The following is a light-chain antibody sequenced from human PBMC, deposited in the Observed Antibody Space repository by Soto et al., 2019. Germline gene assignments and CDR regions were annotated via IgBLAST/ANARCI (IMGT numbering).Light chain of an antibody. CDR2: DVN. V-gene: IGLV2-8*01. CDR3: SSFAGSNNVV. J-gene: IGLJ3*02. CDR1: SSDVGGYDH. Sequence: QSALTQPPSASGSPGQSVTISCAGTSSDVGGYDHVSWYQQHPGTAPKLMIYDVNKRPAGVPDRFSGSKSGNAASLTVSGLQTEDEAYYYGSSFAGSNNVVFGGGTKLTVL.